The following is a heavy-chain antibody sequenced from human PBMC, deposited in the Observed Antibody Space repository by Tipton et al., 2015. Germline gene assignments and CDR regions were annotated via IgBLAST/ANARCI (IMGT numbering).Heavy chain of an antibody. CDR1: GFTFSNYY. CDR3: AKDRDVLTYYLDS. Sequence: SLRLSCAASGFTFSNYYMSWIRQAPGKGLEWLSYIDSSGRTIYYTDSVKGRFTISRDNSKNSLYLQMNSLRAEDTALYFCAKDRDVLTYYLDSWGQGTLITVSS. V-gene: IGHV3-11*01. CDR2: IDSSGRTI. J-gene: IGHJ4*02. D-gene: IGHD2-15*01.